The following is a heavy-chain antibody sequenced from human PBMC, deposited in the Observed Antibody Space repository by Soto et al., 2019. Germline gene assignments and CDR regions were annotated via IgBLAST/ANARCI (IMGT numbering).Heavy chain of an antibody. V-gene: IGHV1-2*04. CDR3: ARGRGYAVLVPAGAPGDAFDF. J-gene: IGHJ3*01. CDR2: INPNSGGT. D-gene: IGHD2-2*01. CDR1: GYTFTGYY. Sequence: VKVSCKASGYTFTGYYMHWVRQAPGQGLEWMGWINPNSGGTNYAQKFQGWVTMTRDTSISTAYMELSRLRSDDTAVYYCARGRGYAVLVPAGAPGDAFDFWGQGTMVTVSS.